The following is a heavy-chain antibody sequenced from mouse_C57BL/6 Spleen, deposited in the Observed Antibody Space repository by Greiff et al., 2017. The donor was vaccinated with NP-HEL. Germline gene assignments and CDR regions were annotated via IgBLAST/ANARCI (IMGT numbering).Heavy chain of an antibody. CDR2: IWGGGST. V-gene: IGHV2-9*01. CDR1: GFSVTSYG. Sequence: QVQLQQSGPGLVAPSQSLSITCTVSGFSVTSYGVDWVRQPPGKGLEWLGVIWGGGSTNYNSALMSRLSISKDNSKSQVFLKMNSLQTDDTAMYYCAKHITTVVAGDAMDYWGQGTSVTVSS. CDR3: AKHITTVVAGDAMDY. D-gene: IGHD1-1*01. J-gene: IGHJ4*01.